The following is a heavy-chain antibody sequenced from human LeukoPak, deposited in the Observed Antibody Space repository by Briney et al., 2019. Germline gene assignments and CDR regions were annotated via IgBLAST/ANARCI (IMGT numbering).Heavy chain of an antibody. CDR2: IGTYNGNT. V-gene: IGHV1-18*01. J-gene: IGHJ4*02. D-gene: IGHD6-19*01. Sequence: GASVKVSCKASGYTFRNYGITWVRQAPGQGLEWMGWIGTYNGNTDYAQKFQGRVIMTADTSTTTAHMELRSLRSDDTAVYYCARGRLKRVPFTKVAGALDYWGQGTRVTLSS. CDR1: GYTFRNYG. CDR3: ARGRLKRVPFTKVAGALDY.